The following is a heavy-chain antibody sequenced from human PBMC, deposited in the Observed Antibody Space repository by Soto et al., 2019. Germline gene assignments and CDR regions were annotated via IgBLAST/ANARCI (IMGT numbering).Heavy chain of an antibody. Sequence: SETLSLTCTVSGGSISSYYWSWIRQPPGKGREWIGYIYYSGSTNYNPSLKSRVTISVDTSKNQFSLKLSSVTAADTAVYYCARGHYDFWSGYVWFDPWGQGTLVTVSS. J-gene: IGHJ5*02. CDR1: GGSISSYY. CDR2: IYYSGST. D-gene: IGHD3-3*01. V-gene: IGHV4-59*01. CDR3: ARGHYDFWSGYVWFDP.